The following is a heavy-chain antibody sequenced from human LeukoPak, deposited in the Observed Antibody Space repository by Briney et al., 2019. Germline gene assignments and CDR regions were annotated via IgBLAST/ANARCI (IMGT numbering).Heavy chain of an antibody. D-gene: IGHD3-22*01. Sequence: GESLKISCKGSGYSFTTYWIGWVRPLPGKGLEWMGIIYPGDSDTRYSPSFQGQVTSSADKSISTAYLQWSSLKASDTAMYYCARGDSAYFDFWGQGTLVTVSS. CDR1: GYSFTTYW. V-gene: IGHV5-51*01. J-gene: IGHJ4*02. CDR3: ARGDSAYFDF. CDR2: IYPGDSDT.